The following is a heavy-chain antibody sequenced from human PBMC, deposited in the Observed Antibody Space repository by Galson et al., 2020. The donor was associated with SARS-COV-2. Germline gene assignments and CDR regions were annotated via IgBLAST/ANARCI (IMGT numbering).Heavy chain of an antibody. D-gene: IGHD3-10*01. V-gene: IGHV2-5*02. Sequence: SGPTLVKPTQTLTLTCTFSGFSLSTSGVGVGWIRQPPGKALEWLALIYWDDDKRYSPSLKRRLTTTKDTSKNQVVLTMTNMDPVDTATYYCAHRSITMVRGSFDPWGQGTLVTVSS. J-gene: IGHJ5*02. CDR2: IYWDDDK. CDR3: AHRSITMVRGSFDP. CDR1: GFSLSTSGVG.